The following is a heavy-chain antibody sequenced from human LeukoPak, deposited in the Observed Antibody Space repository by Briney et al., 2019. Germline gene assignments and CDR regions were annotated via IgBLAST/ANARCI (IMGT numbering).Heavy chain of an antibody. V-gene: IGHV1-18*01. CDR2: LSAHIGDT. D-gene: IGHD4-11*01. Sequence: GASVKVSCKASGYSFTTFGITWVRQAPGQGLEWMAWLSAHIGDTNYSQKFQGRVTVTSDTSTSTAYMELRSLKSDDTAVYFCARVAFSKYHYYMDAWGKGTTVTVSS. CDR1: GYSFTTFG. J-gene: IGHJ6*03. CDR3: ARVAFSKYHYYMDA.